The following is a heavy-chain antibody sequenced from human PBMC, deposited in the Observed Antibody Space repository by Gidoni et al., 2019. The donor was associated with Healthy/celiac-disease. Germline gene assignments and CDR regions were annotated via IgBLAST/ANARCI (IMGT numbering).Heavy chain of an antibody. Sequence: EVQLLESGGGLVQPGGSLRLSCAASGFTFSSYAMSWVRQAPGKGLEWVSAISGSGGSTYYADSVKGRFTVSRDISKNTLYLQMNSLRAEDTAVYYCAKVGRWLPGVDYWGQGTLVTVSS. J-gene: IGHJ4*02. CDR2: ISGSGGST. V-gene: IGHV3-23*01. CDR3: AKVGRWLPGVDY. D-gene: IGHD5-12*01. CDR1: GFTFSSYA.